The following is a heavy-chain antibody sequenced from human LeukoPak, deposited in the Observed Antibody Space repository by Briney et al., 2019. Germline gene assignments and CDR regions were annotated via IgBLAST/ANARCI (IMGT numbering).Heavy chain of an antibody. CDR2: IRSKAYGGTT. CDR1: GFTFGDYA. CDR3: TREGEPSRLYYYYYYMDV. D-gene: IGHD3-16*01. Sequence: PGGSLRLSCTASGFTFGDYAMSWVRQAPGKGLEWVGFIRSKAYGGTTEYAASVKGRFTISRDDSKSIAYLQTNSLKTEDTAVYYCTREGEPSRLYYYYYYMDVWGKGTTVTVSS. J-gene: IGHJ6*03. V-gene: IGHV3-49*04.